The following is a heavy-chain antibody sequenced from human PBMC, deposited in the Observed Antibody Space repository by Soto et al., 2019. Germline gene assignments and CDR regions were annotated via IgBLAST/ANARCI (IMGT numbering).Heavy chain of an antibody. D-gene: IGHD3-10*01. CDR1: GFTFSSYG. CDR3: ARADDYYGSGKELDY. Sequence: QVQLVESGGGVVQPGRSLRLSCAASGFTFSSYGMHWVRQAPGKGLEWVAVIWDDGSNKYYADSVKGRFTISRDNSKNTLYLQMNSLRAEDTAVYYCARADDYYGSGKELDYWGQGTLVTVSS. CDR2: IWDDGSNK. J-gene: IGHJ4*02. V-gene: IGHV3-33*01.